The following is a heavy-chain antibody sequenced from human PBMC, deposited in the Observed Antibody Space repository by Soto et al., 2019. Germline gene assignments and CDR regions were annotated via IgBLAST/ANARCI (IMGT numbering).Heavy chain of an antibody. D-gene: IGHD3-9*01. J-gene: IGHJ4*02. CDR3: AHFDWFIDY. Sequence: GGSLRLSCAASGFTFSSSWMHWVCQAPGKGLEWVADIRGGGASTYYADSVKGRFTISRDNSKNTLYLQMNSLRAEDTAVYYCAHFDWFIDYWGQGTLVTVSS. CDR1: GFTFSSSW. CDR2: IRGGGAST. V-gene: IGHV3-23*01.